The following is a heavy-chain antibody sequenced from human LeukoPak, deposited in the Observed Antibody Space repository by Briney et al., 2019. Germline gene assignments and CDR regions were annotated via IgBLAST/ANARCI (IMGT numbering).Heavy chain of an antibody. Sequence: GESLKISCQGSGYSFPSYWIGWVRQMPGKGLEWVGIIYPDDSDTRHGPSFQGQVTISADKSTSTAYLQWSSLKASDTAMYYCAGMYILGATYVDYWGQGTLVTVSS. J-gene: IGHJ4*02. CDR2: IYPDDSDT. D-gene: IGHD1-26*01. V-gene: IGHV5-51*01. CDR1: GYSFPSYW. CDR3: AGMYILGATYVDY.